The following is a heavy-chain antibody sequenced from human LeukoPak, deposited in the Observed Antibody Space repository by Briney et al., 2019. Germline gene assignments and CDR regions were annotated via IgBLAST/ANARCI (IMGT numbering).Heavy chain of an antibody. CDR3: AKWLFSGRYFGY. CDR1: GFTFSSNG. Sequence: GGSLRLSCAPSGFTFSSNGMHRVCQAPGKGLEWVALISYDGSNTWYAGSVKGRFTISRDNSKNTLYLQMNSLRAEDTAVYYCAKWLFSGRYFGYWGQGTLVTVSS. J-gene: IGHJ4*02. CDR2: ISYDGSNT. V-gene: IGHV3-30*18. D-gene: IGHD3-9*01.